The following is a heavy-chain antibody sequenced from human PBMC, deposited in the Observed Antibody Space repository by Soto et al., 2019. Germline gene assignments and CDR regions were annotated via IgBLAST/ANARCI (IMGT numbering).Heavy chain of an antibody. D-gene: IGHD2-2*01. CDR1: GGTFSSYA. V-gene: IGHV1-69*01. CDR3: ARGGYCSSTSCYFDY. Sequence: QVQLVQSGAEVKKPGSSVKVSCKASGGTFSSYAISWGRQAPGQGLEWMGGIIPIFGTANYAQKFQGKVTITADESTSPAHQEPGSPEAEGPGGYYCARGGYCSSTSCYFDYWGQGPLVTVSS. CDR2: IIPIFGTA. J-gene: IGHJ4*02.